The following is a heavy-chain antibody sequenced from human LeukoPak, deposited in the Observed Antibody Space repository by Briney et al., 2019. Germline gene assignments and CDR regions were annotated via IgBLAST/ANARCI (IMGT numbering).Heavy chain of an antibody. Sequence: PGGSLRLSCAASGFTFSSYAMHWVRQAPGKGLEWVSAISGSGGSTYYADSVKGRFTISRDNSKNTLYLQMNSLRAEDTAVYYCAKGERWLQYYFDYWGQGTLVTVSS. CDR2: ISGSGGST. D-gene: IGHD5-24*01. CDR3: AKGERWLQYYFDY. V-gene: IGHV3-23*01. J-gene: IGHJ4*02. CDR1: GFTFSSYA.